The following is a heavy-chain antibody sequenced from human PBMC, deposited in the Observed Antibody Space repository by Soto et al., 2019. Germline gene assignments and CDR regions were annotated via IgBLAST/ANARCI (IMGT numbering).Heavy chain of an antibody. Sequence: SETLSLTCAVSGYSISSGYYWGWIRQPPGKGLEWIGSIYHSGSTYYNPSLKSRVTISVDTSKNQFSLKLSSVTAADTAVYYCARYDSSGKYSWYDPRGQRTRGAVSS. J-gene: IGHJ5*02. CDR3: ARYDSSGKYSWYDP. CDR2: IYHSGST. V-gene: IGHV4-38-2*01. CDR1: GYSISSGYY. D-gene: IGHD6-25*01.